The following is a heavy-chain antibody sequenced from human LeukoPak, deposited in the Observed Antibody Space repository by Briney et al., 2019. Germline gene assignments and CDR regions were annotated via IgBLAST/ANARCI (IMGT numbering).Heavy chain of an antibody. Sequence: GGSLRLSCAASGFTFSSYSMNWVRQAPGKGLEWVSSISSSSSYIYYADSVKGRFTISRDNAKNSLYLQMNSLRAEDTAVYYCAKDQLLYTYFDYWGQGTLVTVSS. CDR3: AKDQLLYTYFDY. J-gene: IGHJ4*02. V-gene: IGHV3-21*04. CDR2: ISSSSSYI. CDR1: GFTFSSYS. D-gene: IGHD2-2*02.